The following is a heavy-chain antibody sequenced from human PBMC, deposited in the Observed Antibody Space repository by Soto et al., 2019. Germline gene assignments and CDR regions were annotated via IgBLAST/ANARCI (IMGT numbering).Heavy chain of an antibody. CDR3: ARDRYYFWSGYYFDY. Sequence: QVQLVESGGGVVQPGRSLRLSCAASGFTFSSYAMHWVRQAPGKGLEWVAVISYDGSNKYYADSVKGRFTISRDNSKNTLYLQMNSLRAEDTAVYYCARDRYYFWSGYYFDYWGQGTLVTVSS. D-gene: IGHD3-3*01. CDR1: GFTFSSYA. V-gene: IGHV3-30-3*01. CDR2: ISYDGSNK. J-gene: IGHJ4*02.